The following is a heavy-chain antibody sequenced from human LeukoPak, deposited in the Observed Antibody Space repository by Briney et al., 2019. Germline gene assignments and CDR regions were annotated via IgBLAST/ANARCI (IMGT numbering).Heavy chain of an antibody. CDR3: ARTRAAAGYSSFWFDP. CDR2: ISPSGTDI. J-gene: IGHJ5*02. V-gene: IGHV3-11*04. CDR1: GFTFTDTY. D-gene: IGHD6-13*01. Sequence: GGSLRLSCAVSGFTFTDTYMTWIRQAPGKGLESLSYISPSGTDISYADSVKGRFTISRDNAKNSLYLQMNSLRTEDTAVYYCARTRAAAGYSSFWFDPWGQGTLVTVSS.